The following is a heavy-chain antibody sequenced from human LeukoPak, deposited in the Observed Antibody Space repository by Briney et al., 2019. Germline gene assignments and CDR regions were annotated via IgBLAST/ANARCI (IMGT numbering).Heavy chain of an antibody. J-gene: IGHJ4*02. CDR3: ARGYYDYVWGSYRYRLYYFDY. CDR1: GFTFSSYS. Sequence: GGSLRLSCAASGFTFSSYSMNWVRQAPGKGLEWVSYISSSSSTIYYADSVKDRFTISRDNAKNSLYLQMNSLRAEDTAVYYCARGYYDYVWGSYRYRLYYFDYWGQGTLVTVSS. CDR2: ISSSSSTI. V-gene: IGHV3-48*01. D-gene: IGHD3-16*02.